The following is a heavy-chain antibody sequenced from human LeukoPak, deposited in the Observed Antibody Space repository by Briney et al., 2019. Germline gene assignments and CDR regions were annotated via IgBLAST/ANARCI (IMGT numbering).Heavy chain of an antibody. CDR2: IYYSGST. J-gene: IGHJ6*02. V-gene: IGHV4-59*08. Sequence: SETLSLTCTVSGGSISSYYWTWIRQPPGKGLEWTGNIYYSGSTNYNPSLKSRVTISIDTSENQFSLRLSSVTAADTAVYYCARGYSYGHYYYYYGMDVWGQGTTVTVSS. D-gene: IGHD5-18*01. CDR1: GGSISSYY. CDR3: ARGYSYGHYYYYYGMDV.